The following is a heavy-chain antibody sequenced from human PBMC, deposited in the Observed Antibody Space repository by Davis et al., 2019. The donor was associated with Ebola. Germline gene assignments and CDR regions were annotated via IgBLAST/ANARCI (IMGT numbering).Heavy chain of an antibody. CDR2: IKSQTDGGTT. D-gene: IGHD6-13*01. CDR1: GFTFTNAW. Sequence: PGGSLRLSCAASGFTFTNAWMSWVRQAPGKGLEWVGRIKSQTDGGTTDYAASVKGRFTISRDDSKNTLNLQVNSLKSEDTAVYYCTTVRKGSSSWVDYWGQGTLVTVSS. J-gene: IGHJ4*02. CDR3: TTVRKGSSSWVDY. V-gene: IGHV3-15*01.